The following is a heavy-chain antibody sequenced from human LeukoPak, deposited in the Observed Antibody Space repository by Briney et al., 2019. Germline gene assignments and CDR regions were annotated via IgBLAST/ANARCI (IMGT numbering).Heavy chain of an antibody. CDR2: IYYSGST. Sequence: PSETLSLTCTVSGGSISSSSYYWGWIRQPPGKGLEWIGSIYYSGSTYYNPSLKSRVTISVDPSKNQFSLKLRSVTAADTAVYYCARQQISSGRIWFGELFVGSRRGLALNWFDPWGQGTLVTVSS. J-gene: IGHJ5*02. CDR1: GGSISSSSYY. CDR3: ARQQISSGRIWFGELFVGSRRGLALNWFDP. D-gene: IGHD3-10*01. V-gene: IGHV4-39*01.